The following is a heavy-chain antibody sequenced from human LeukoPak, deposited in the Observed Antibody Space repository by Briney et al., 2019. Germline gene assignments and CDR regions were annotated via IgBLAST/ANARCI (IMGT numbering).Heavy chain of an antibody. CDR3: AKNLALAYDSSGYYFAY. D-gene: IGHD3-22*01. CDR1: GFTFSSYA. Sequence: GGSLRLSCAASGFTFSSYAMSWVRQAPGKGLEWVSAISGSGGSTYYADSVKGRFTISRDNSKNTLYLQMNSLRAEDTAVYYCAKNLALAYDSSGYYFAYWGQGTRVTVSS. J-gene: IGHJ4*02. CDR2: ISGSGGST. V-gene: IGHV3-23*01.